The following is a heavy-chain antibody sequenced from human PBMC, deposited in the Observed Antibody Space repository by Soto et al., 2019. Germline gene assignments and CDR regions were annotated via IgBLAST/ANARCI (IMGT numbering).Heavy chain of an antibody. J-gene: IGHJ6*03. D-gene: IGHD1-7*01. CDR2: ISGSGGST. V-gene: IGHV3-23*01. Sequence: GGSLRLSCAASGFTFSSYAMSWVRQAPGKGLEWVSAISGSGGSTYYADSVKGRFTISRDNSKNTLYLQMNSLRAEDTAVYYCAKDRYGLELPLYYYYYMDVWGKGTTVTVSS. CDR1: GFTFSSYA. CDR3: AKDRYGLELPLYYYYYMDV.